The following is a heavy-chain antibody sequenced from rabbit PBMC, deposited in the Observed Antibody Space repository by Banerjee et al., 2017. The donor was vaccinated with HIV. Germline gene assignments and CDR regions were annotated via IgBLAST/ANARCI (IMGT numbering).Heavy chain of an antibody. CDR1: GFSFSDNYW. CDR2: IYTGSGSP. D-gene: IGHD1-1*01. Sequence: QQQLVESGGGLVKPGASLTLTCKASGFSFSDNYWMCWVRQAPGKGLEWITCIYTGSGSPYYASWAKGRFTISKTSSTTVTLQMTSLTAADTATYFCAKSGNNYYYGMDLWGQGTLVTVS. J-gene: IGHJ6*01. V-gene: IGHV1S45*01. CDR3: AKSGNNYYYGMDL.